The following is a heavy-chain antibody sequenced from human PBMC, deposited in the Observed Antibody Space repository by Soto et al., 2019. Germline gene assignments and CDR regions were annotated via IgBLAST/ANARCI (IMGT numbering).Heavy chain of an antibody. CDR1: GFSLSTSGMC. Sequence: SGPTLVNPTQTLTLTCTFSGFSLSTSGMCVSWIRQPPGKALEWLARIDWDDDKYYSTSLKTRLTISKDTSKNQVVLTMTNMDPVDTATYYCTRTKISVAGTNYGMDVWGQGTTVTVS. CDR3: TRTKISVAGTNYGMDV. CDR2: IDWDDDK. V-gene: IGHV2-70*11. D-gene: IGHD6-19*01. J-gene: IGHJ6*02.